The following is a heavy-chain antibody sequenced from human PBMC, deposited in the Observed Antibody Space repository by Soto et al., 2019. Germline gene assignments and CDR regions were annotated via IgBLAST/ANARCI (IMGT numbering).Heavy chain of an antibody. V-gene: IGHV4-34*01. J-gene: IGHJ4*02. D-gene: IGHD6-19*01. Sequence: QVQLQQWGAGLLKPSETLSLTCAVYGGSFSGYYWSWIRQPPGKGLEWIGEINHSGSTNYNPSLKSRVTISVDTSKTQVALERSSVSAADTSVYYGARGGSTAVAAARYYFDWWGQGTRVIVAA. CDR3: ARGGSTAVAAARYYFDW. CDR1: GGSFSGYY. CDR2: INHSGST.